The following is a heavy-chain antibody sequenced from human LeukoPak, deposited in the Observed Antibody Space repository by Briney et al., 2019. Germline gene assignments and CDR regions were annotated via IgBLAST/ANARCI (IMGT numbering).Heavy chain of an antibody. CDR2: IYPGDSDT. J-gene: IGHJ3*02. Sequence: GESLKISCKGSGYSFTSYWIGWVRQMPGKGLGWMGIIYPGDSDTRYSPSFQGQVTISADKSISTAYLQWGSLKASDTAMYYCARRLVRYSSSHDAFDIWGQGTMVTVSS. D-gene: IGHD6-6*01. CDR1: GYSFTSYW. V-gene: IGHV5-51*01. CDR3: ARRLVRYSSSHDAFDI.